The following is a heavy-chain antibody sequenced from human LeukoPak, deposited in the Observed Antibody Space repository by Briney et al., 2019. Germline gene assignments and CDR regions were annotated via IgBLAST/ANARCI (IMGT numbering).Heavy chain of an antibody. CDR2: ISSSSSTI. J-gene: IGHJ5*02. V-gene: IGHV3-48*01. CDR3: ARESWFDP. Sequence: GGSLRLSCAASGFTFSNFAINWVRQAPGKGLEWVSLISSSSSTIYYADSVKGRFTISRDNAKNSLYLQMNGLRAEDTAVYYCARESWFDPWGQGTLVTVSS. CDR1: GFTFSNFA.